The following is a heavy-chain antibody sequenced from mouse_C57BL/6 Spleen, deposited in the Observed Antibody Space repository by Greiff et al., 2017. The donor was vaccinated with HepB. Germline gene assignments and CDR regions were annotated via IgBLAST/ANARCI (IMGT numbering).Heavy chain of an antibody. Sequence: EVKVVESGGDLVKPGGSLKLSCAASGFTFSSYGMSWVRQTPDKRLEWVATISSGGSYTYYPDSVKGRFTISRDNAKNTLYLQMSSLKSEDTAMYYCARQGYSNYFDYWGQGTTLTVSS. D-gene: IGHD2-5*01. CDR3: ARQGYSNYFDY. CDR2: ISSGGSYT. J-gene: IGHJ2*01. CDR1: GFTFSSYG. V-gene: IGHV5-6*01.